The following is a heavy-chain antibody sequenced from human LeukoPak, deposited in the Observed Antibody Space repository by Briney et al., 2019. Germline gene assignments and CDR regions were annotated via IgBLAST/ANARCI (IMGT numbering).Heavy chain of an antibody. CDR2: IYYSGST. J-gene: IGHJ2*01. CDR3: ARDSTWTGYFDL. Sequence: SETLSLTCTVSGGSISSYYWSWIRQPPGKGLEWIGYIYYSGSTNYNPSLKSRVTISVDTSKNQFSLKLSSVTAADTAVYYCARDSTWTGYFDLWGRGTLVTVSS. D-gene: IGHD2-2*01. V-gene: IGHV4-59*01. CDR1: GGSISSYY.